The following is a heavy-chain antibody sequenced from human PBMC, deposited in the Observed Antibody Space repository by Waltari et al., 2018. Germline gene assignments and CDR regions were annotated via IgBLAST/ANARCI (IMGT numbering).Heavy chain of an antibody. CDR3: AKRWAIYYFEY. CDR2: ITESGDT. CDR1: GFTVKNFA. Sequence: EVQLVESGGGLVQPGGSLRLSCAASGFTVKNFAMSWVRQAPGKGLEWVSTITESGDTFYADSVKGRFATSRDNYKNTLSLQMNSLRAEDMAVYYCAKRWAIYYFEYWGQGNLVTVSS. V-gene: IGHV3-23*04. J-gene: IGHJ4*02. D-gene: IGHD3-9*01.